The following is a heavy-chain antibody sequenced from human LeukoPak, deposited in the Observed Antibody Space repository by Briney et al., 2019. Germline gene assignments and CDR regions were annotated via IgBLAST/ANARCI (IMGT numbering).Heavy chain of an antibody. D-gene: IGHD2-15*01. Sequence: EPGGSLRLSCAASGFTFSSYSMNWVRQAPGKGLEWVSYISSSSNTIYYADSVKGRFTISRDNAKNSLYLQMNSLRAEDTAVYYCAREGGYCSGSSCYSADYWGQGTLVTVSS. V-gene: IGHV3-48*01. CDR2: ISSSSNTI. J-gene: IGHJ4*02. CDR3: AREGGYCSGSSCYSADY. CDR1: GFTFSSYS.